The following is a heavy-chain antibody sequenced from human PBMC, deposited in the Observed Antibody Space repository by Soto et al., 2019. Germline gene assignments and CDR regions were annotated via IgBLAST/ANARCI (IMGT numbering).Heavy chain of an antibody. CDR2: IKTDGSST. CDR3: ARGASGSNSPFDY. V-gene: IGHV3-74*01. J-gene: IGHJ4*02. D-gene: IGHD3-10*01. Sequence: EVQLVESGGGLVQPGGSLRLSCAASGFTFSSYWMHWVRQAPGKGLVWVSRIKTDGSSTTYADSVKGRFSISRNNAKNTLYLQMNSLRAEDTAVYYCARGASGSNSPFDYWGQGTLVTVSS. CDR1: GFTFSSYW.